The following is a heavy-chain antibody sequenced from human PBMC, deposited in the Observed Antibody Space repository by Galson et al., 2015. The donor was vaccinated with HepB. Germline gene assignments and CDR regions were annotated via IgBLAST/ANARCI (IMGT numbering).Heavy chain of an antibody. CDR2: IYTSGST. Sequence: TLSLTCTVSGGSISSGSYYWSWIRQPAGKGLEWIGRIYTSGSTNYNPSLKSRVTISVDTSKNQFSLKLSSVTAADTAVYYCARERIYPTRYYYYGMDVWGQGTTVTVSS. CDR1: GGSISSGSYY. CDR3: ARERIYPTRYYYYGMDV. J-gene: IGHJ6*02. D-gene: IGHD2-2*02. V-gene: IGHV4-61*02.